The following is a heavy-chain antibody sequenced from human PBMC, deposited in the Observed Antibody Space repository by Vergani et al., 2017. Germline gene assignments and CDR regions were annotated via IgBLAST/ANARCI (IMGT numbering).Heavy chain of an antibody. CDR1: GGSITSSSYY. CDR2: VSFRGDT. D-gene: IGHD3-10*01. V-gene: IGHV4-61*05. CDR3: ARSRIYYGAGSPDY. Sequence: QLHLQESGPGLVKPSETLSLTCTASGGSITSSSYYWGWIRQPPGKGLEWMGYVSFRGDTLYDPSVKGRMTISLNTSSNQFSLYLTSVTAADTAFYYCARSRIYYGAGSPDYWGQGTLVTVSS. J-gene: IGHJ4*02.